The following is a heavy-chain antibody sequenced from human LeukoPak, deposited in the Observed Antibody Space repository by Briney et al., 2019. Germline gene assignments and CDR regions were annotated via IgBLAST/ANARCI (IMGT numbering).Heavy chain of an antibody. CDR1: GFTFSSYG. CDR2: ISYDGSNK. J-gene: IGHJ6*02. Sequence: GRSLRLSCAASGFTFSSYGMHWVRQAPGKGLEWVAVISYDGSNKYYADSVKGRFTISRDNSKNTLYLQMNSLRAEDTAVYYCARDLARGSYYYGMDVWGQGTTVTVSS. D-gene: IGHD5-12*01. CDR3: ARDLARGSYYYGMDV. V-gene: IGHV3-30*03.